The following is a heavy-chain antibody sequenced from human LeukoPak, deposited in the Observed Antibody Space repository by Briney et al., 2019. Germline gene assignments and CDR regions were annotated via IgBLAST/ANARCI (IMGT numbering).Heavy chain of an antibody. D-gene: IGHD1-14*01. J-gene: IGHJ4*02. Sequence: SETLSLTCAVYGGSFSGYYWSWIRQPPGKGLEWIGEINHSGSTNYNPSLKSRVTISVDTSKNQFSLKLSSVTAADTAVYYCARVLGNREFDYWGQGTLVTVSS. CDR3: ARVLGNREFDY. CDR2: INHSGST. V-gene: IGHV4-34*01. CDR1: GGSFSGYY.